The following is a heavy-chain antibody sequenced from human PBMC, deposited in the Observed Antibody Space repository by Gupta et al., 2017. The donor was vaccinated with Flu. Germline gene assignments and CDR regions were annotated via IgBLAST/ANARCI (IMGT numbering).Heavy chain of an antibody. CDR2: IWYDGSNE. CDR3: ARWNLGHCNSTGCHGDALDI. CDR1: GFTFSRNG. Sequence: QVQLVESGGGVVQPGGSLRVSCAASGFTFSRNGVHGVRQAPGKGLEWVAIIWYDGSNENYADSVKGRFTISRDNSKNTLYLQMNSLRAEDTAMYYCARWNLGHCNSTGCHGDALDIWGQGTMVTVSS. J-gene: IGHJ3*02. D-gene: IGHD2-2*01. V-gene: IGHV3-33*01.